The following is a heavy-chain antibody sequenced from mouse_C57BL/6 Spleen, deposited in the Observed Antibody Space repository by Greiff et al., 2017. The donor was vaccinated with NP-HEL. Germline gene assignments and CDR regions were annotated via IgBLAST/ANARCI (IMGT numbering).Heavy chain of an antibody. CDR2: IHPNSGST. CDR3: ASFGDYGSRSPFDD. J-gene: IGHJ2*01. Sequence: QVQLQQPGAELVKPGASVKLSCKASGYTFTSYWMHWVKQRPGQGLEWIGMIHPNSGSTYYNEKFKSKATLTVDKSSSTAYMQRSSLTSEDSAVYYCASFGDYGSRSPFDDWGKGTTLTVSS. D-gene: IGHD1-1*01. V-gene: IGHV1-64*01. CDR1: GYTFTSYW.